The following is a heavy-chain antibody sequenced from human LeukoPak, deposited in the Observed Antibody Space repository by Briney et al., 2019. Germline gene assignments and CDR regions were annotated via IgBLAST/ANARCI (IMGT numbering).Heavy chain of an antibody. J-gene: IGHJ5*02. V-gene: IGHV3-21*04. CDR3: ARSGRYNWNDNWFDP. CDR1: GFSLSTYG. CDR2: ITGTGGST. D-gene: IGHD1-1*01. Sequence: GGSLRLSCAASGFSLSTYGVSWVRQPPGKGLEGVSGITGTGGSTYYADSVKGRFTISRDNAKNSLYLQMNSLRAEDTAVYYCARSGRYNWNDNWFDPWGQEPWSPSPQ.